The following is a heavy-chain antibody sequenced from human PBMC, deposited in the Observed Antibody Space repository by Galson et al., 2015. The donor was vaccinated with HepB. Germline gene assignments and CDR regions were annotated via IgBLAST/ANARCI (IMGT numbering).Heavy chain of an antibody. CDR2: VIPIFGTA. J-gene: IGHJ4*02. D-gene: IGHD6-19*01. CDR3: ARDDGYSSGWSPFDY. CDR1: GGTFSSYA. V-gene: IGHV1-69*13. Sequence: SVKVSCKASGGTFSSYAISWVRQAPGQGLEWMGGVIPIFGTANYAQKFQGRVTITAGESTSTAYMELSSLRSEDTAVYYCARDDGYSSGWSPFDYWGQGTLVTVSS.